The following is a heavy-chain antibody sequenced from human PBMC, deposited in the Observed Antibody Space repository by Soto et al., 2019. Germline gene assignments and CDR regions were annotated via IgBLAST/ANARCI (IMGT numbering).Heavy chain of an antibody. J-gene: IGHJ3*02. D-gene: IGHD2-15*01. CDR2: IKQDGSEK. CDR3: ARLQDIVRRANFAI. CDR1: GFTFTSYW. Sequence: GGSLRLSCAASGFTFTSYWMSWVRQAPGKTLEWVANIKQDGSEKSYVDSVKGRFTLSRDNAKNSLYLQMNSLRAEDTAIYYCARLQDIVRRANFAIWGQGTMVTVSS. V-gene: IGHV3-7*01.